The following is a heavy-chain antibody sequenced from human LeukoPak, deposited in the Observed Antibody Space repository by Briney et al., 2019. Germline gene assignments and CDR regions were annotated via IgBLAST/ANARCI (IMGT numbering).Heavy chain of an antibody. Sequence: ASVKVSCRASGYTFTGNYIHWVRQAPGQGLEWVGWINPKDGRTNYAQRFQDRVTMTRDTSISTAYMDLSSLRSDDTAVYYCVRVIGGSSGDFWGQGTLVTVSS. V-gene: IGHV1-2*02. CDR1: GYTFTGNY. J-gene: IGHJ4*02. CDR2: INPKDGRT. CDR3: VRVIGGSSGDF. D-gene: IGHD2-15*01.